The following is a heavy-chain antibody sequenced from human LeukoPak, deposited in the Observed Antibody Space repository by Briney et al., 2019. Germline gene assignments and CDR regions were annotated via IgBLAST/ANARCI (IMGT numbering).Heavy chain of an antibody. CDR2: LYSGGSA. V-gene: IGHV3-66*01. D-gene: IGHD5-12*01. CDR1: GFTVSSNY. J-gene: IGHJ4*02. Sequence: QAGGSLRLSCAASGFTVSSNYMSWVRQAPGKGLEWVSVLYSGGSAYYADSVKGRFTIPRDNSKNTLYLQMNSLRADDTAMYYCARDFVGESGYAGYWGQGTLVTVSS. CDR3: ARDFVGESGYAGY.